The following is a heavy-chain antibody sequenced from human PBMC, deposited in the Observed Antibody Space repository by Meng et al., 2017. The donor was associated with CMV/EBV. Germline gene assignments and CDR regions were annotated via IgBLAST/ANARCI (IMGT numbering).Heavy chain of an antibody. J-gene: IGHJ4*02. CDR3: ARGGIAAAGPFDY. Sequence: QLQEAGPGLVKASETLSLTGTVYGGSFSGYYWSWIRQPPGKGLEWIGEINHSGSTNYNPSLKSRVTISVDTSKNQFSLKLSSVTAADTAVYYCARGGIAAAGPFDYWGQGTLVTVSS. CDR2: INHSGST. V-gene: IGHV4-34*01. CDR1: GGSFSGYY. D-gene: IGHD6-13*01.